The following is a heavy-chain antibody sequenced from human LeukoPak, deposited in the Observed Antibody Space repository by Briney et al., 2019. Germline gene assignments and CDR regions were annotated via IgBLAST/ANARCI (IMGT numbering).Heavy chain of an antibody. V-gene: IGHV3-30-3*01. CDR2: ISYDGSNK. CDR1: GFTFSSYA. Sequence: GGSLRLSCAASGFTFSSYAMHWVRQPPGKGLEWVALISYDGSNKYYADSVKGRFTISRDNSKNTLYLQMNSLRAEDTAVYYCARDRPYDSSGYYPVWGQGTLVTVSS. J-gene: IGHJ4*02. D-gene: IGHD3-22*01. CDR3: ARDRPYDSSGYYPV.